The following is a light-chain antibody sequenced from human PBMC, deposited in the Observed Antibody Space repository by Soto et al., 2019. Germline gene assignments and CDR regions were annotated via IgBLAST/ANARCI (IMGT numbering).Light chain of an antibody. Sequence: QSVLTQPPSASASLGASVTLTCTLSSGYSNYKVDWYQQRPGKGPRFVMRVGTGGIVGSKGGGIPDRFSVLASGLNRYLTIKNIQEEVERDYHCGAVHGSGSNFVYVFGTGTKLTVL. CDR1: SGYSNYK. CDR2: VGTGGIVG. V-gene: IGLV9-49*01. J-gene: IGLJ1*01. CDR3: GAVHGSGSNFVYV.